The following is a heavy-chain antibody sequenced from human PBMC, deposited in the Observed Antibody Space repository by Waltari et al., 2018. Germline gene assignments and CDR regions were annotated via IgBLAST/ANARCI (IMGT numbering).Heavy chain of an antibody. V-gene: IGHV3-23*04. CDR1: GFTFSSYA. D-gene: IGHD4-17*01. CDR2: ISGSGGST. Sequence: EVQLVESGGGLVQPGGSLRLSCAASGFTFSSYAMSWVRQAPGGGLEWVSAISGSGGSTYYADSVKGRFTISRDNSKNTLYLQMNSLRAEDTAVYYCAKEAGTGDYPLWGDFDYWGQGTLVTVSS. CDR3: AKEAGTGDYPLWGDFDY. J-gene: IGHJ4*02.